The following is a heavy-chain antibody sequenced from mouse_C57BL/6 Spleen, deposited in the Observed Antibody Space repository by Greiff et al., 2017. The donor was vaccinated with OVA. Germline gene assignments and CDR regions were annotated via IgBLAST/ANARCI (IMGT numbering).Heavy chain of an antibody. CDR3: ARLAGSSALYAMDY. J-gene: IGHJ4*01. V-gene: IGHV1-26*01. Sequence: EVQLQQSGPELVKPGASVKISCKASGYTFTDYYMNWVKQSHGKSLEWIGDINPNNGGTRYNQKFKGKATLTVDKSSSTAYMELRSLTSEDSAVYYCARLAGSSALYAMDYWGQGTSVTVSS. D-gene: IGHD1-1*01. CDR1: GYTFTDYY. CDR2: INPNNGGT.